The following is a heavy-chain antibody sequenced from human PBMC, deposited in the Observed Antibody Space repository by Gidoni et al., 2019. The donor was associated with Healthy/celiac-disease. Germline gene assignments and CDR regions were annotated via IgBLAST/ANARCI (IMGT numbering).Heavy chain of an antibody. Sequence: QLQLQESGPGLVKPSETLSLTCTVSGGSISSSSYYWGWIRQPPGKGLEWIGSIYYSGSTYYNPSLKSRVTISVDTSKNQFSLKLSSVTAADTAVYYCARYPRFRTMIVLDDAFDIWGQGTMVTVSS. D-gene: IGHD3-22*01. CDR1: GGSISSSSYY. CDR2: IYYSGST. J-gene: IGHJ3*02. V-gene: IGHV4-39*01. CDR3: ARYPRFRTMIVLDDAFDI.